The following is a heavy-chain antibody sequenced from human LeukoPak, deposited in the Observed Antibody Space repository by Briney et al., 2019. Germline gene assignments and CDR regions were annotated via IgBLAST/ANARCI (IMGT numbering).Heavy chain of an antibody. CDR2: IYHSGST. Sequence: SETLSLTCGVSRYSISSDNYWGWIRQPPGKGLEWIGTIYHSGSTYYNSSLKSRATMSVDTSMNQFSLNLNSVTTADTAVYYCARATIRNWFDPWGQGTLVTVSS. J-gene: IGHJ5*02. V-gene: IGHV4-38-2*01. CDR3: ARATIRNWFDP. D-gene: IGHD3-3*02. CDR1: RYSISSDNY.